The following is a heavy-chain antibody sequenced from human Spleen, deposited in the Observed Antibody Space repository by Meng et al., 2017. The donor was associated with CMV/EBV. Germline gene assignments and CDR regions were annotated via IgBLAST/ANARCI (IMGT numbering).Heavy chain of an antibody. J-gene: IGHJ6*02. Sequence: LSLTCAASGFTFSDYSMNWVRQAPGKGLEWVSSISSSSVYIYYADSVKGRFTISRDNAKNSLYLQMNSLRAEDTAVYYCARLVVTLSYYYGMDVWGQGTTVTVSS. CDR2: ISSSSVYI. D-gene: IGHD4-23*01. V-gene: IGHV3-21*01. CDR1: GFTFSDYS. CDR3: ARLVVTLSYYYGMDV.